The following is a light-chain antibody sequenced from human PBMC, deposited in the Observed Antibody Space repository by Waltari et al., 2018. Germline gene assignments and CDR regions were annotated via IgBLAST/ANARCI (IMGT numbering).Light chain of an antibody. CDR3: QVWDSRSDHVV. CDR2: ENS. J-gene: IGLJ2*01. V-gene: IGLV3-21*02. Sequence: SYVLTQPPSVSGAPGQTARITWEGPALGYKGGHRYHQRPGQAPVLVLHENSDRPSGIPERISGSNSVNMATLSISRVEAGDEADYYCQVWDSRSDHVVFGGGTKLTVL. CDR1: ALGYKG.